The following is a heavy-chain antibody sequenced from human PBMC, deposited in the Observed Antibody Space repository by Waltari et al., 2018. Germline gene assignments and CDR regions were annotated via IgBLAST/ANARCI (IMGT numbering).Heavy chain of an antibody. CDR1: GDSIDRMGYY. CDR2: IYYSGGT. D-gene: IGHD3-16*01. V-gene: IGHV4-39*02. CDR3: ARPNSSTLGGGFDY. J-gene: IGHJ4*02. Sequence: QLQLQESGPGLVKPSETLSLTCIVSGDSIDRMGYYWGWIRQPPGKGREWIGSIYYSGGTFYDPSLKSRVTISVDTSKNHFSLKLSSVTAADTAVYYCARPNSSTLGGGFDYWGQGTLVTVSS.